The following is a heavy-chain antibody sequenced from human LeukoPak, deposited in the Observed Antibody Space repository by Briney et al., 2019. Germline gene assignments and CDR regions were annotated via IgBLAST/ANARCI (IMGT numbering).Heavy chain of an antibody. CDR3: AVNLVAAAGDH. D-gene: IGHD6-13*01. J-gene: IGHJ4*02. CDR1: GFTFSNYW. CDR2: IKPDGSVG. V-gene: IGHV3-7*01. Sequence: GGSLRLSCAASGFTFSNYWMTWARQAPGKGLEWEANIKPDGSVGCYVNSVRGRFIISRDNAGNSLYLQMNGLKVEDTAVYYCAVNLVAAAGDHWGQGTLVIVSS.